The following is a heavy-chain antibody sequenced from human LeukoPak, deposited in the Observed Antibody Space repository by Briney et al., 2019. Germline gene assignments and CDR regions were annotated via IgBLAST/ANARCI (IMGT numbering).Heavy chain of an antibody. Sequence: GGSLRLSCAASGFTFSSYAMHWVRQAPGKGLEYVSAISSNGGSTYYANSVKGRFTISRDNSKNTLYLQMGSLRAEDTAVYYCARQFHYDSSGRYFDYWGQGTLVTVSS. CDR2: ISSNGGST. V-gene: IGHV3-64*01. D-gene: IGHD3-22*01. J-gene: IGHJ4*02. CDR3: ARQFHYDSSGRYFDY. CDR1: GFTFSSYA.